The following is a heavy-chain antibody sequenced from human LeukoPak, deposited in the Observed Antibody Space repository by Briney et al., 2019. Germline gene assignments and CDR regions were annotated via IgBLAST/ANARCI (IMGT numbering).Heavy chain of an antibody. CDR3: ARATYGDYSFGY. D-gene: IGHD4-17*01. J-gene: IGHJ4*02. CDR1: GYTFTSYD. Sequence: ASVKVSCKASGYTFTSYDINWVRQATGQGLGWMGWMNPNSGNTGYAQKFQGRVTMTRNTSISTAYMELSSLRSEDTAVYYCARATYGDYSFGYWGQGTLVTVSS. CDR2: MNPNSGNT. V-gene: IGHV1-8*01.